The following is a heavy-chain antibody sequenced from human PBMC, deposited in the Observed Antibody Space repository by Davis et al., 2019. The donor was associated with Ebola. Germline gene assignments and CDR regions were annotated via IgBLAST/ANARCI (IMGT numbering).Heavy chain of an antibody. CDR1: GFTFSDYY. CDR2: ISSSGSTI. J-gene: IGHJ6*03. V-gene: IGHV3-11*04. CDR3: AREKQRSGSYLYYYYYMDV. D-gene: IGHD1-26*01. Sequence: PGGSLRLSCAASGFTFSDYYMSWIRQAPGKGLEWVSYISSSGSTIYYADSVKGRFTISRDNAKNSLYLQMNSLRAEDTAVYYCAREKQRSGSYLYYYYYMDVWGKGTTVTVSS.